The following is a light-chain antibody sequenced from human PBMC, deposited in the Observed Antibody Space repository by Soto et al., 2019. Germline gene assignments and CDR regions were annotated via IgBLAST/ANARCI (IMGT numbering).Light chain of an antibody. CDR2: AAS. CDR3: QQLRMYPST. CDR1: QDIAIY. V-gene: IGKV1-9*01. Sequence: IQLTQSPSSLSASVGGRVTITCRASQDIAIYLAWCQQKPGEAPKLLIYAASTLYGGVPSRFSGSGSGTDFGLTITSLQAEDFATYYCQQLRMYPSTFGGGTKVEIK. J-gene: IGKJ4*01.